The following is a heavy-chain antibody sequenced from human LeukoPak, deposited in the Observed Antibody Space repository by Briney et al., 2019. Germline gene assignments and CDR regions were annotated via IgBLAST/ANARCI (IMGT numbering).Heavy chain of an antibody. CDR2: INPSGGST. CDR1: GYTFTSYY. Sequence: ASVKVSCKASGYTFTSYYMHWVRQAPGQGLEWMGIINPSGGSTSYAQKFQGRVTMTRDTSTSTAYMELRSLRSDDTAVYYCARDLVRYCSSTSCYSAYWGQGTLVTVSS. D-gene: IGHD2-2*01. CDR3: ARDLVRYCSSTSCYSAY. V-gene: IGHV1-46*01. J-gene: IGHJ4*02.